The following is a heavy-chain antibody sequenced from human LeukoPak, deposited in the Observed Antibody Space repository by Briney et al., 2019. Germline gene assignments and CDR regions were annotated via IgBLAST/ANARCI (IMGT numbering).Heavy chain of an antibody. CDR1: GFTFSSYA. V-gene: IGHV3-23*01. CDR2: ISGSGGST. D-gene: IGHD6-19*01. J-gene: IGHJ5*02. CDR3: AKDPYSSGWYNWFDP. Sequence: GGSLRLSYAASGFTFSSYAMSWVRQAPGKGLEWVSAISGSGGSTYYADSVKGRFTISRDNSQHTLYLQMNSLRAEETAVYHCAKDPYSSGWYNWFDPWGQGTLVTVSS.